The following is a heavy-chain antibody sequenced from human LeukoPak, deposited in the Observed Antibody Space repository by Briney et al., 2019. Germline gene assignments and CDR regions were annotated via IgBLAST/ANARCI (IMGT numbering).Heavy chain of an antibody. Sequence: GRSLRLSCAASGFTFSSYAMHWVRQAPGKGPEWVAVISYDGSNKYYADSVKGRFTISRDNSKNTLYLQMNSLRAEDTAVYYCARSGTGEGSNYYYYGMDVWGKGTTVTVSS. J-gene: IGHJ6*04. CDR1: GFTFSSYA. CDR3: ARSGTGEGSNYYYYGMDV. D-gene: IGHD7-27*01. CDR2: ISYDGSNK. V-gene: IGHV3-30*04.